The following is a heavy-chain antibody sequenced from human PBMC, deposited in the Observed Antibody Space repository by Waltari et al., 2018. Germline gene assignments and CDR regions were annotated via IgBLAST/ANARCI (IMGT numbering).Heavy chain of an antibody. CDR1: GFIFSTAW. D-gene: IGHD2-8*02. CDR2: IKSRITGGTT. Sequence: EVQLVESGGGLVEPGGSLRLSCAGSGFIFSTAWMHWACQAPGKGLEWVGRIKSRITGGTTEYGAPVKGRFTISRDDSKDTVYLQMNSLKTEDTGVYYCGDFTAFDYWGQGSLVIVSS. J-gene: IGHJ4*02. CDR3: GDFTAFDY. V-gene: IGHV3-15*01.